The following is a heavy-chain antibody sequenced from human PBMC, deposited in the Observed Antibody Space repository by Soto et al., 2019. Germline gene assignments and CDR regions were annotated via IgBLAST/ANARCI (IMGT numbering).Heavy chain of an antibody. CDR3: ARAIINPLCGPQGVIWFDP. J-gene: IGHJ5*02. V-gene: IGHV1-18*01. CDR1: GYTFTSYG. Sequence: QVQLVQSGAEVKKPGASVKVSCKASGYTFTSYGISWVRQAPGQGLEWMGWISAYNGNTNYAQKLQGRVTMTTDTSTSTAYMELRSLRSDDTAVYYCARAIINPLCGPQGVIWFDPWGQGTLVTVSS. CDR2: ISAYNGNT. D-gene: IGHD3-10*01.